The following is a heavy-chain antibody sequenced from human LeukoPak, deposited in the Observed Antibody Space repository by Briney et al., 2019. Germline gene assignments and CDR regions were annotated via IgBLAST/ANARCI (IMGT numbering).Heavy chain of an antibody. CDR1: GYTFTSYA. V-gene: IGHV7-4-1*02. CDR3: ARDYLRIAVAGGYFDY. CDR2: INTNTGNP. D-gene: IGHD6-19*01. Sequence: VKXXXKASGYTFTSYAMNWVRQAPGQGLKWMGWINTNTGNPTYAQGFTGRFVFSLDTSVSTAYLQISSLKAEDTAVYYCARDYLRIAVAGGYFDYWGQGTLVTVSS. J-gene: IGHJ4*02.